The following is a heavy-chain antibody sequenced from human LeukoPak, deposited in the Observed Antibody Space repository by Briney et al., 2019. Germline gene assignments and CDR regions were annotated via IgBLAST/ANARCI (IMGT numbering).Heavy chain of an antibody. J-gene: IGHJ4*02. CDR2: IYYEGST. CDR3: TRHGLAYCGGDCSFDH. CDR1: GGSISSSSYY. D-gene: IGHD2-21*02. Sequence: SETLSLTCTVSGGSISSSSYYWGWIRQPPGKGLEWIGSIYYEGSTNYNPSLKSRVTISVDTSKNQFSLKLASVTAADTVMYYCTRHGLAYCGGDCSFDHWGQGTLVTVSS. V-gene: IGHV4-39*01.